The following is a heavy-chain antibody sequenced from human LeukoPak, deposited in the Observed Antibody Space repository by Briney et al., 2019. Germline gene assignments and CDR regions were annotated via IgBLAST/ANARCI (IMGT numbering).Heavy chain of an antibody. J-gene: IGHJ6*02. V-gene: IGHV1-18*01. D-gene: IGHD3-22*01. CDR3: ARVYYDSSGYYYYYYGMDV. CDR2: ISAYNGNT. CDR1: GYTFTSYG. Sequence: ASVKVSCKASGYTFTSYGISWVRQAPGQGLEWMGWISAYNGNTNYAQKLQGRVTMTTDTSTSTAYMELRSLRSDDTAVYYCARVYYDSSGYYYYYYGMDVWGQGTTVTVYS.